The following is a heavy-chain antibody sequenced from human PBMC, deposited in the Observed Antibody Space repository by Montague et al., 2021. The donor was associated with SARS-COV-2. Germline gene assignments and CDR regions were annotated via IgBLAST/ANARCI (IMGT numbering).Heavy chain of an antibody. CDR1: GGSISSSTYY. J-gene: IGHJ5*02. V-gene: IGHV4-39*01. CDR2: IYYSGNT. Sequence: SETLSLTCTVSGGSISSSTYYWGWIRQPPGKGLEWIANIYYSGNTYYNPSLKSRVTISVDTSKSQFSLKLSSVTAADTAVYYCARIQGYHLNYPFNWFGLWGQGTLVTVSS. D-gene: IGHD1-7*01. CDR3: ARIQGYHLNYPFNWFGL.